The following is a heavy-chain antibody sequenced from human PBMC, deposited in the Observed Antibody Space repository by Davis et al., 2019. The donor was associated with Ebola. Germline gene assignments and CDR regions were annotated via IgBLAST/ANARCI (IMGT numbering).Heavy chain of an antibody. V-gene: IGHV5-10-1*01. D-gene: IGHD2-2*01. CDR1: GYSFTSYW. Sequence: PGGSLRLSCKGSGYSFTSYWISWVRQMPGKGLEWMGRIDPSDSYTNYSPSFQGHVTISADKSISTAYLQWSSLKASDTAMYYCARQRVVVPAAPEVPAFDIWGQGTMVTVSS. CDR2: IDPSDSYT. J-gene: IGHJ3*02. CDR3: ARQRVVVPAAPEVPAFDI.